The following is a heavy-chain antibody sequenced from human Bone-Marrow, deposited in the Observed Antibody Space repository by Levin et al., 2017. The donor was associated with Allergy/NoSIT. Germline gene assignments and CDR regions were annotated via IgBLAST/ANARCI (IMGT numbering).Heavy chain of an antibody. J-gene: IGHJ4*02. V-gene: IGHV3-23*01. CDR3: AKEVGANTWGYFDS. Sequence: SCAASGFTFSSCAMSWVRQAPGRGLEWVSAISGSGGSTFYADSVKGRFTISRDNSKDTLFLDMHGLRAEDAALYYCAKEVGANTWGYFDSWGRGTLVTVSS. D-gene: IGHD3-16*01. CDR2: ISGSGGST. CDR1: GFTFSSCA.